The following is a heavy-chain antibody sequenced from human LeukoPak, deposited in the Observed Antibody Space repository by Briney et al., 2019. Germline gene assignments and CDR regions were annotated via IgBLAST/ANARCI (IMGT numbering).Heavy chain of an antibody. CDR1: GDSISSGNDY. D-gene: IGHD5-18*01. Sequence: PSETLSLTCTVSGDSISSGNDYWSWIRQPAGKGLEWIGRIYTSGSTNYNPSLKSRVTISVDTSKNQFSLKLTTLTAPGTAVCCCVPPGGGLNVDTAMVDAFDIWGQGTMVTVSS. CDR2: IYTSGST. CDR3: VPPGGGLNVDTAMVDAFDI. V-gene: IGHV4-61*02. J-gene: IGHJ3*02.